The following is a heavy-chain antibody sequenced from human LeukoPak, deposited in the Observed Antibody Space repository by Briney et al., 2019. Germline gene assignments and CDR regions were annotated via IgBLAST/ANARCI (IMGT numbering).Heavy chain of an antibody. CDR1: GGSISSGSYY. Sequence: SETLSLTCTVSGGSISSGSYYWSWIRQPAGKGLEWIGESNFSGSSHYNPSLKSRVTISVDMSKNQFSLRLTSVTAADTAVYYCARDNWFDSWGQGTLVTVSS. V-gene: IGHV4-61*10. J-gene: IGHJ5*01. CDR2: SNFSGSS. CDR3: ARDNWFDS.